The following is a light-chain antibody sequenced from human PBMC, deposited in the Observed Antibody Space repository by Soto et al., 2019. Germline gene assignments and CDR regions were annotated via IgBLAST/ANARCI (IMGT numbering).Light chain of an antibody. CDR1: QSVSSH. Sequence: EIVLTQSPATLSLSPGERATLSCRASQSVSSHLAWYQRKPGQAPRLLIYDASNRATGVPARFSGSGSGTDFTLTISSLEPEDFAVYYCQQCRNWPPVYTFGQGTKLEIK. CDR3: QQCRNWPPVYT. CDR2: DAS. V-gene: IGKV3-11*01. J-gene: IGKJ2*01.